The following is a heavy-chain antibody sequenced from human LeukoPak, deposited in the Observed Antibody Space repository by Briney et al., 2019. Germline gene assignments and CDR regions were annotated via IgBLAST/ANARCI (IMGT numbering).Heavy chain of an antibody. CDR3: ARAWGGFDY. J-gene: IGHJ4*02. CDR1: GGSFSGYY. Sequence: SETLSLTCAVYGGSFSGYYWSWIRRPPGRGLEWIGEINHSGSTNYNPSLKSRVTISVDTSKNQFSLKLSSVTAADTAVYYCARAWGGFDYWGQGTLVTVSS. D-gene: IGHD3-16*01. CDR2: INHSGST. V-gene: IGHV4-34*01.